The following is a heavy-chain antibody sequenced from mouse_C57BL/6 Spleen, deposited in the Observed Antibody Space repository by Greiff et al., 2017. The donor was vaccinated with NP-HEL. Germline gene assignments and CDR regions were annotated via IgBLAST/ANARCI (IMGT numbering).Heavy chain of an antibody. Sequence: EVHLVESGGGLVKPGGSLKLSCAASGFTFSDYGMHWVRQAPEKGLEWVAYISSGSSTIYYADTVKGRFTISRNNAKNTLFLQMTSLRSEDTAMYYCARPNFYGSSPGYFDVWGTGTTVTVSS. D-gene: IGHD1-1*01. V-gene: IGHV5-17*01. CDR1: GFTFSDYG. J-gene: IGHJ1*03. CDR3: ARPNFYGSSPGYFDV. CDR2: ISSGSSTI.